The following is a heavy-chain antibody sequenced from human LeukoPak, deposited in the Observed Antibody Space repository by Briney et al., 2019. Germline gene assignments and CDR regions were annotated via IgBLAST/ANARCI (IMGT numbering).Heavy chain of an antibody. V-gene: IGHV4-34*01. CDR1: GGSFSGYY. Sequence: PSETLSLTCAVYGGSFSGYYWSWIRQPPGKGLEWIGEINHSGSTNYNPSLKSRVTISVDTSKNQFSLKLSSVTAADTAVYYCARRSSSSSPNYFGYWGQGTLVTVSS. CDR3: ARRSSSSSPNYFGY. CDR2: INHSGST. J-gene: IGHJ4*02. D-gene: IGHD6-6*01.